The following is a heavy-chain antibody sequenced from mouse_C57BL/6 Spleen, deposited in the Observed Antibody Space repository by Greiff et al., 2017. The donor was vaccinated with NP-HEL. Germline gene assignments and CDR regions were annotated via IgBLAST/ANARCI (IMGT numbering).Heavy chain of an antibody. Sequence: QVQLQQSGPGLVQPSQSLSITCTVSGFSLTSYGVHWVRQSPGKGLEWLGVIWSGGSTDYNSAFISRLSISKDNSKSQVFFKMNNLQTDDTAIDYCARNPCFDYWGQGTTLTVSS. J-gene: IGHJ2*01. CDR1: GFSLTSYG. V-gene: IGHV2-2*01. CDR2: IWSGGST. CDR3: ARNPCFDY.